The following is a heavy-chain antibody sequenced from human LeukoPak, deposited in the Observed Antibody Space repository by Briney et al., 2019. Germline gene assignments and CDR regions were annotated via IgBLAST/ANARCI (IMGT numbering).Heavy chain of an antibody. V-gene: IGHV4-39*01. CDR2: IYYSGST. Sequence: PSETLSLTCTVSGASISTATYYWGWIRQSPGKGLKWIAKIYYSGSTYYNPSLMSRVTISIDMSKNQFSLNLSSVTAADTALYYCARVDHYYFYMDVWGKGTTVTVSS. J-gene: IGHJ6*03. CDR3: ARVDHYYFYMDV. CDR1: GASISTATYY.